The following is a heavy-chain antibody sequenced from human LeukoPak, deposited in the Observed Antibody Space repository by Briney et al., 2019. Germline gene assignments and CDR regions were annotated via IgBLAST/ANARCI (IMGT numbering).Heavy chain of an antibody. J-gene: IGHJ6*03. D-gene: IGHD2-15*01. CDR3: AKNGDRGAYCSGGSCYPYYYYYMDV. CDR2: ISPGGPT. V-gene: IGHV3-23*01. CDR1: GFPFSSHG. Sequence: GGSLRLSCAGSGFPFSSHGMNWVRQAPGKGLEWVSGISPGGPTYYADSVKGRFSISRDDSKNTFHLQMINLRAEDTAVYYCAKNGDRGAYCSGGSCYPYYYYYMDVWGKGTTVTISS.